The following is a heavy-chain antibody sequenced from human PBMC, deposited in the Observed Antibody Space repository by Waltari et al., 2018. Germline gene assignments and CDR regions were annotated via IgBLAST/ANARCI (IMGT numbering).Heavy chain of an antibody. CDR3: ASVVGATPYYFDY. CDR2: ISRRSSYI. V-gene: IGHV3-21*01. D-gene: IGHD1-26*01. J-gene: IGHJ4*02. Sequence: EVQLVESGGGLVKPGGSLRLSCAASGFTFSSYSMNWVRRAPGKGLEGVSSISRRSSYIYYADSVKGRFTSARDNANNSLYLQMNSLRAEDTAVYYCASVVGATPYYFDYWGQGTLVTVSS. CDR1: GFTFSSYS.